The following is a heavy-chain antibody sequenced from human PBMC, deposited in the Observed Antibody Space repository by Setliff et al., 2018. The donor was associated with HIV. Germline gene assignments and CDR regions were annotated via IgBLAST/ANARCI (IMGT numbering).Heavy chain of an antibody. V-gene: IGHV1-69*10. CDR2: ILPMLNIA. CDR1: GYTFTSYD. Sequence: SVKVSCKASGYTFTSYDINWVRQATGQGLEWMGGILPMLNIASFTQKFQGRVTITADKSTDTAYMELSSLRYEDTAVYFCVTGSQLPMDYWGQGTLVTVSS. J-gene: IGHJ4*02. CDR3: VTGSQLPMDY. D-gene: IGHD1-26*01.